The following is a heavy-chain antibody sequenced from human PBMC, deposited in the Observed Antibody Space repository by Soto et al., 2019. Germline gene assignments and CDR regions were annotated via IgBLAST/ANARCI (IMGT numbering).Heavy chain of an antibody. V-gene: IGHV3-15*01. CDR2: IKSKSDGGTT. CDR1: GFXCSDAL. Sequence: GXLRLSCASSGFXCSDALVSWVRQAPGNGWDLVGPIKSKSDGGTTEYAAPVIGSFTISRDDSKNTLYLQMNSLKTEDTAVYYCTTDLWRIAVVVGSNGDFNPWGQGNQVTVS. D-gene: IGHD2-21*01. J-gene: IGHJ5*02. CDR3: TTDLWRIAVVVGSNGDFNP.